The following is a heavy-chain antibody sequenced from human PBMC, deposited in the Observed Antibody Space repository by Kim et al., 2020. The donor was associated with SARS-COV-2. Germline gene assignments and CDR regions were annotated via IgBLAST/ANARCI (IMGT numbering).Heavy chain of an antibody. V-gene: IGHV4-61*01. J-gene: IGHJ3*02. CDR2: IYYSGST. D-gene: IGHD6-19*01. CDR3: ARGVAQWLGLKDAFDI. Sequence: SETLSLTCTVSGGSVSSGSYYWSWIRQPPGKGLEWIGYIYYSGSTNYNPSLKSRVTISVDTSKNQFSLKLSSVTAADTAVYYCARGVAQWLGLKDAFDIWGQGTMVTVSS. CDR1: GGSVSSGSYY.